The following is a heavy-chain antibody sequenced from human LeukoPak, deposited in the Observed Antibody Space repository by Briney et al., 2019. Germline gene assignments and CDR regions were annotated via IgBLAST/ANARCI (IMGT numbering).Heavy chain of an antibody. Sequence: SETLSLTCTVSGGSISSYYWSWIRQPPGKGLEWIGYIYYSGSTNYNPSLKSRVTISVDTSKNQFSLKLSSVTAADTAVYYCARADYGDYYAFDIWGQGTMVTVSS. D-gene: IGHD4-17*01. CDR3: ARADYGDYYAFDI. V-gene: IGHV4-59*12. J-gene: IGHJ3*02. CDR2: IYYSGST. CDR1: GGSISSYY.